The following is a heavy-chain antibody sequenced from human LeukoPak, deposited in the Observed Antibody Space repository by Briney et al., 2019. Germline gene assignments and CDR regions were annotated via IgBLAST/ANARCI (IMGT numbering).Heavy chain of an antibody. V-gene: IGHV4-59*01. J-gene: IGHJ3*02. CDR3: AVRPPDDAFDI. CDR1: GDSISSYY. CDR2: IYLSGST. Sequence: KASETLSLTCTVSGDSISSYYWSWIRQPPGKGLEWIGYIYLSGSTNYNPSLKSRVTISVDTSKNQFSLKLSSVTAADTAVYYCAVRPPDDAFDIWGQGTMVTVSS.